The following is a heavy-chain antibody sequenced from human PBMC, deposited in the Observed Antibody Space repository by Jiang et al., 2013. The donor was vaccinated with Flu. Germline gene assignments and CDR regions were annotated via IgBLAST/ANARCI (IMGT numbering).Heavy chain of an antibody. CDR3: AYPNDYTLQHYGMDV. CDR1: GGTFSSYA. V-gene: IGHV1-69*01. J-gene: IGHJ6*02. D-gene: IGHD4-11*01. Sequence: VKVSCKASGGTFSSYAISWVRQAPGQGLEWMGGIIPIFGTANYAQKFQGRVTITADESTSTAYMELSSLRSEDTAVYYCAYPNDYTLQHYGMDVWGQGTTVTVSS. CDR2: IIPIFGTA.